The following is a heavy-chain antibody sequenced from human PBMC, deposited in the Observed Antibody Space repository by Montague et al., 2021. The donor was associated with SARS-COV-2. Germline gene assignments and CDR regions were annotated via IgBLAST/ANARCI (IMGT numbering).Heavy chain of an antibody. J-gene: IGHJ6*02. CDR2: IYHSGST. CDR1: GYSISSGYY. Sequence: SETLSLTCTVSGYSISSGYYWGWIRQPPGKGLEWIGSIYHSGSTYYNPSLKSRVTISVDTSKNQFSLKLSSVTAADTAVYYCARDDYTPGDYYYYYGMDVWGQGTMVTVS. CDR3: ARDDYTPGDYYYYYGMDV. V-gene: IGHV4-38-2*02. D-gene: IGHD4-11*01.